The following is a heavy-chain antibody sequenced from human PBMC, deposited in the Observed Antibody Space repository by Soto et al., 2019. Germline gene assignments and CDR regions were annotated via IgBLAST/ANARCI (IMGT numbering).Heavy chain of an antibody. V-gene: IGHV4-4*07. Sequence: SETLSLTCSVSRGSISSYYWSWIRQPAGKGLEWIGRIHTSGTTNYNPSLKSRVTMSVDTSKNQFSLKLRSVTAADTAVYYCARTVVVVVSNVPDYFDYWGQGMLVTVSS. D-gene: IGHD2-15*01. J-gene: IGHJ4*02. CDR3: ARTVVVVVSNVPDYFDY. CDR1: RGSISSYY. CDR2: IHTSGTT.